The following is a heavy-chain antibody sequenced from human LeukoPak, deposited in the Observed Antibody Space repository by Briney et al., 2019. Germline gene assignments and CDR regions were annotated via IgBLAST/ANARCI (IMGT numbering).Heavy chain of an antibody. Sequence: ASVKVSCKASGYTFTGYYMHWVRQAPGQGLEWMGWINPNSGGTNYAQKFQGRVTMTRDTSISTAYMELSSLRSEDTAVYYCARGLLGSSGWYYRPWGQGTLVTVSS. CDR1: GYTFTGYY. D-gene: IGHD6-19*01. V-gene: IGHV1-2*02. CDR2: INPNSGGT. J-gene: IGHJ5*02. CDR3: ARGLLGSSGWYYRP.